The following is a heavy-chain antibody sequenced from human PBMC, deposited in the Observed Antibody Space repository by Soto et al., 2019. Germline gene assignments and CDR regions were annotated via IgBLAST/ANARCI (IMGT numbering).Heavy chain of an antibody. V-gene: IGHV3-11*01. CDR2: ISPTGRPL. CDR1: GFTFSSHH. CDR3: TRDPDTTSKIDH. J-gene: IGHJ4*02. D-gene: IGHD1-1*01. Sequence: GGSLRLSCTASGFTFSSHHMSWIRQAPGKGLEWVSYISPTGRPLYYADSVRGRFTISRDNAKNSLYLQMSGLRAEDTALYYCTRDPDTTSKIDHWGQGTQVTVSS.